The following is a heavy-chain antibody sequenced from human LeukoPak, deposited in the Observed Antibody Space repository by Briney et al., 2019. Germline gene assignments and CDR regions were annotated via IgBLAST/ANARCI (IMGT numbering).Heavy chain of an antibody. CDR1: GFTFSSFE. Sequence: PGGSLRLSCAASGFTFSSFEMNWVRQAPGKGLEWVSYISYSGSTIYYADSVKGRFTISRDNAKNSLYLQMNSLRAEDTAVYYCARELAARPFSDYYYYMDVWGKGTTVTVSS. D-gene: IGHD6-6*01. CDR2: ISYSGSTI. V-gene: IGHV3-48*03. J-gene: IGHJ6*03. CDR3: ARELAARPFSDYYYYMDV.